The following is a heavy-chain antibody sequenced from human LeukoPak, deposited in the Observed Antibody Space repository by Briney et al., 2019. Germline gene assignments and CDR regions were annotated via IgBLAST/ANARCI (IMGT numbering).Heavy chain of an antibody. V-gene: IGHV3-7*01. Sequence: GGSLRLSCAASGFTVNYWMSWARQAPGKGLEWVATMTHDGSDEYYLDSVKGRFTISRDSAKNSIYLQMNSLRVEDTSTYYCAKGDLENWGRGTLVTVSS. J-gene: IGHJ4*02. CDR2: MTHDGSDE. CDR3: AKGDLEN. CDR1: GFTVNYW.